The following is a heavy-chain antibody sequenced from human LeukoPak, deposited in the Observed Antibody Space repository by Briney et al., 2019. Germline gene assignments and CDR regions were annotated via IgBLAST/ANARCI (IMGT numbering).Heavy chain of an antibody. CDR2: IGAYNGNT. J-gene: IGHJ4*02. CDR1: GYTFTSYG. Sequence: ASVKVSCKASGYTFTSYGISWVRQAPGQGLEWMGWIGAYNGNTNYAQNLQGRVTLTTDTSTSTAYMELRSLISDDTAAYYCARDDGSSYYYEYFDYWGQGTLVTVSS. V-gene: IGHV1-18*01. D-gene: IGHD3-22*01. CDR3: ARDDGSSYYYEYFDY.